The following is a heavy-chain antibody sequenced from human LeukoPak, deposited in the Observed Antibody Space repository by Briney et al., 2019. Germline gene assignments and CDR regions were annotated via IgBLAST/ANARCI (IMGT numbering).Heavy chain of an antibody. J-gene: IGHJ4*02. CDR3: ARDRDFWSGYPAGYFDY. V-gene: IGHV4-59*01. CDR2: IYYSGST. Sequence: SETLSLTCTVSGGSISSYYWSWIRQPPGKVLEWIGYIYYSGSTNYNPSLKSRVTISVDTSKNQFSLKLSSVTAADTAVYYCARDRDFWSGYPAGYFDYWGQGTLVTVSS. CDR1: GGSISSYY. D-gene: IGHD3-3*01.